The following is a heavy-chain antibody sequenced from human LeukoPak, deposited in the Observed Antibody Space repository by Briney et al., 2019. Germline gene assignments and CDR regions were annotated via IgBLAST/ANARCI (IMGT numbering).Heavy chain of an antibody. Sequence: SVKVSCKASGGTFSSYAISRVRQAPGQGLEWMGGIIPIFGTANYAQKFQGRVTITADESTSTAYMELSSLRSEDTAVYYCARVAARPTGLDYWGQGTLVTVSS. CDR3: ARVAARPTGLDY. CDR2: IIPIFGTA. CDR1: GGTFSSYA. J-gene: IGHJ4*02. D-gene: IGHD6-6*01. V-gene: IGHV1-69*13.